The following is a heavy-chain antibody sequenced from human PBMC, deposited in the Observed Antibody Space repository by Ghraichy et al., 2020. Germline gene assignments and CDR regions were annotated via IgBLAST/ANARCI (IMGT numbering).Heavy chain of an antibody. CDR2: IRSEAHGGTT. CDR3: TRDRPIDY. J-gene: IGHJ4*02. V-gene: IGHV3-49*03. CDR1: GFSFGDYA. Sequence: GVLRLSCTGSGFSFGDYAMSWFRQAPGKGLEWVGSIRSEAHGGTTEYAASVKGRFTISRDDSKRIAYLQMNSLKTEDTAVYYCTRDRPIDYWGQGTLVTVSS.